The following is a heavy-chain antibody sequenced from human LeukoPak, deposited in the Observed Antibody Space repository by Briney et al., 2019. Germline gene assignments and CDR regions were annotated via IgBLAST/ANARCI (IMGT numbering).Heavy chain of an antibody. CDR1: GYTFTSYD. J-gene: IGHJ6*03. Sequence: ASVKVSCKASGYTFTSYDINWVRQATGQGLEWMGWMNPNSGNAGYAQKFQGRVTMTRNTSISTAYMELSSLRSEDTAVYHCAXXXXXXXXGLMGYYYYMDVWGKGTTVTISS. CDR3: AXXXXXXXXGLMGYYYYMDV. V-gene: IGHV1-8*01. D-gene: IGHD5-24*01. CDR2: MNPNSGNA.